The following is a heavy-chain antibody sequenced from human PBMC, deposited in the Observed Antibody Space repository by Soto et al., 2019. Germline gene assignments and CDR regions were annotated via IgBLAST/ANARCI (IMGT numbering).Heavy chain of an antibody. V-gene: IGHV4-31*03. CDR1: GGSISSGGSY. Sequence: QVQLQESGPGLVKPSQTLSLTCTVSGGSISSGGSYWSWIRQHPGKGLEWIGYIYYSGSTYYNPSLKSRVTISVDTSKNQFSLKLSSVTAADTAVYYCAIYDSSGSRGFQHWGQGTLVTVSS. D-gene: IGHD3-22*01. J-gene: IGHJ1*01. CDR3: AIYDSSGSRGFQH. CDR2: IYYSGST.